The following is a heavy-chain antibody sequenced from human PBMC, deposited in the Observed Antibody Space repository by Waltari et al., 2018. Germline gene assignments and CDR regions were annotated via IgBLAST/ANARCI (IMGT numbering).Heavy chain of an antibody. Sequence: QLQLQESGPGLVRPSETLSLTCSVAGGSISSGSFYWGWNRQSPGKGLEWIGSIYYSGSTDYHSNLKSRVTISGGKSKNQFSLKLSSVTAADTAVYDCARHWKKSGYRFDPWGQGTLVTVSS. CDR1: GGSISSGSFY. D-gene: IGHD5-12*01. J-gene: IGHJ5*02. V-gene: IGHV4-39*01. CDR3: ARHWKKSGYRFDP. CDR2: IYYSGST.